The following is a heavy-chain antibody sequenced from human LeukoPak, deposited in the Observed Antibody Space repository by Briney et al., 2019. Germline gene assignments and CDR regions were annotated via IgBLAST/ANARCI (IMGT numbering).Heavy chain of an antibody. D-gene: IGHD3-10*01. V-gene: IGHV1-8*02. CDR3: ARAFHYYGSGSPLGYFDY. CDR2: MNPNSGNT. J-gene: IGHJ4*02. CDR1: GYTFTNFG. Sequence: ASVKVSCKASGYTFTNFGINWVRQAPGQGLEWMGWMNPNSGNTGYAQKFQGRVTMTRNTSISTAYMELSSLRSEDTAVYYCARAFHYYGSGSPLGYFDYWGQGTLVTVSS.